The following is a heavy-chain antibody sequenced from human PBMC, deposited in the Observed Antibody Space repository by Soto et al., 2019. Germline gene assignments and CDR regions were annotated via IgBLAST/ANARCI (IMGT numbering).Heavy chain of an antibody. V-gene: IGHV3-74*01. D-gene: IGHD2-15*01. CDR2: INMDGATT. CDR3: ARGPDCDGGAGGCYYPGVY. J-gene: IGHJ4*02. CDR1: GFTFSGYW. Sequence: GGSLRLSCAASGFTFSGYWMHWVRQAPGKGLVWVSRINMDGATTDYADSVKGRFTISRDNAKNTLSLQMNSLTVDDTAIYYCARGPDCDGGAGGCYYPGVYWGREPWSPSPQ.